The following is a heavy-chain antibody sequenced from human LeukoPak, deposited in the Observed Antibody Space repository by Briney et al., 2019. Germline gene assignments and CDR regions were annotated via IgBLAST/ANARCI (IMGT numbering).Heavy chain of an antibody. J-gene: IGHJ4*02. CDR1: GFTFNTYS. Sequence: GGSLRLSCVASGFTFNTYSMNWFRQAPGKGLEWISYISSSSGTIYYSDSVKGRFTISRDNAKNSVYLQMNNLRAEDTAVYYCARGRDLFDSCGQGTLVIVSS. CDR3: ARGRDLFDS. CDR2: ISSSSGTI. V-gene: IGHV3-48*04.